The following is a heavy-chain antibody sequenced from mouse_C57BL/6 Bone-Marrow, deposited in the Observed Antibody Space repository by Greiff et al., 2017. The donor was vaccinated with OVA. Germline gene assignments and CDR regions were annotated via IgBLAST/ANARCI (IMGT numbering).Heavy chain of an antibody. CDR2: INPSTGGT. J-gene: IGHJ3*01. D-gene: IGHD4-1*01. V-gene: IGHV1-42*01. CDR1: GYSFTGYY. Sequence: EVKLQESGPELVKPGASVKISCKASGYSFTGYYMNWVKQSPEKSLEWIGEINPSTGGTTYNQKFKAKATLTVDKSSSTAYMQLKSLTSEDSAVYYCAGGGTSPFAYWGQGTLVTVSA. CDR3: AGGGTSPFAY.